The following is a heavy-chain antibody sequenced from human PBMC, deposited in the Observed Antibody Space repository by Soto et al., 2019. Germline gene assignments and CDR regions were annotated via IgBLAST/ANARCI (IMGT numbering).Heavy chain of an antibody. CDR1: GFTVSSYE. J-gene: IGHJ6*02. CDR3: ARQGPEGFYYYGMDV. CDR2: ISSSGSTI. V-gene: IGHV3-48*03. Sequence: XGSLRLSCAASGFTVSSYEMNWVRQAPGKGLEWVSYISSSGSTIYYADSVKGRFTISRDNAKNSLYLQMNSLRAEDTAVYYCARQGPEGFYYYGMDVWGQGTTVTVSS.